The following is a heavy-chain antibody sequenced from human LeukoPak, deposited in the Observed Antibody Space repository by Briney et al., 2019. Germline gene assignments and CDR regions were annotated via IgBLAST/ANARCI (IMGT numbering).Heavy chain of an antibody. CDR3: ARVAVGWELQVYYYYMDV. J-gene: IGHJ6*03. CDR2: IYYSGST. Sequence: PSETLSLTCTVSGGSISSGDYYWSWIRQPPGKGLEWIGYIYYSGSTYYNPSLKSRVTISVDTSKNQFSLKLSSVTAADTAVYYCARVAVGWELQVYYYYMDVWGKGTTVTVSS. V-gene: IGHV4-30-4*08. D-gene: IGHD1-26*01. CDR1: GGSISSGDYY.